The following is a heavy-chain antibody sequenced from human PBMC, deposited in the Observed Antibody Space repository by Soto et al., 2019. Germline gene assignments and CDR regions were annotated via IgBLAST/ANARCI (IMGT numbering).Heavy chain of an antibody. V-gene: IGHV3-73*01. J-gene: IGHJ6*02. D-gene: IGHD3-3*01. CDR1: GFPFSGSA. CDR3: TSRSTIFGGKYYYYGMDV. CDR2: IRSKANSYAT. Sequence: GGSLRLSCAASGFPFSGSAMHWVRQASGKGLEWVGRIRSKANSYATAYAASVKGRFTISRDDSKNTAYLQMNSLKTEDTAVYYCTSRSTIFGGKYYYYGMDVWGQGTTVTVSS.